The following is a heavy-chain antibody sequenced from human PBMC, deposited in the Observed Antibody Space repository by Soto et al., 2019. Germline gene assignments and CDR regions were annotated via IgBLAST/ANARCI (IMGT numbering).Heavy chain of an antibody. V-gene: IGHV3-23*01. CDR3: AKGLRMTRAPPGVYYFDY. J-gene: IGHJ4*02. Sequence: GGSLRLSCAASGFTFSSYAMSWVRQAPGKGLEWVSAISGSGGSTYYADSVKGRFTISRDNSKNTLYLQMNSLRAEDTAVYYCAKGLRMTRAPPGVYYFDYWGQGTLVTVSS. D-gene: IGHD4-17*01. CDR1: GFTFSSYA. CDR2: ISGSGGST.